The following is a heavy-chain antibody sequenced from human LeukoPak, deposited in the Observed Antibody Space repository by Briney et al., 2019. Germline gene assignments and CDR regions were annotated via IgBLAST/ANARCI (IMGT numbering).Heavy chain of an antibody. D-gene: IGHD3-10*01. Sequence: PSGTLSLACAVSGGSLSSNNLWSWVRQPPGEGLEWIGQIYQSGSTNYNPSLKSRVTMSLDKSKNQFFLSLSSVTAADTAVYYCARLGTTGAPYGRNLGYLAWGPGILVTVSS. CDR2: IYQSGST. CDR3: ARLGTTGAPYGRNLGYLA. V-gene: IGHV4-4*02. CDR1: GGSLSSNNL. J-gene: IGHJ5*02.